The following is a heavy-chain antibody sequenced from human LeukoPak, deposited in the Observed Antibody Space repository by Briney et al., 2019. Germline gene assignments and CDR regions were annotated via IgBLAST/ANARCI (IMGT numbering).Heavy chain of an antibody. V-gene: IGHV3-53*01. CDR3: AELGITMIGGV. D-gene: IGHD3-10*02. CDR2: IYSAGNT. CDR1: GFTVSNNY. J-gene: IGHJ6*04. Sequence: PGGSLRLSCAASGFTVSNNYMTWVRQAPGKGLEWVSVIYSAGNTYYADSVKGRFTISRDNAKNSLYLQMNSLRAEDTAVYYCAELGITMIGGVWGKGTTVTISS.